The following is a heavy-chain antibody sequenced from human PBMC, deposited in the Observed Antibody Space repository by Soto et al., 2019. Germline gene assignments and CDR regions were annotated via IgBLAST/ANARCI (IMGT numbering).Heavy chain of an antibody. CDR3: TRGGEYQLLFAPASDI. D-gene: IGHD2-2*01. CDR2: IRSKAYGGTT. V-gene: IGHV3-49*03. CDR1: GFTFGDYA. J-gene: IGHJ3*02. Sequence: PGGSLRLSCTASGFTFGDYAMSWFRQAPGKGLEWVGFIRSKAYGGTTEYAASVKGRFTISRDDSKSIAYLQMNSLKTEDTAVYYCTRGGEYQLLFAPASDIWGQGTMVTVSS.